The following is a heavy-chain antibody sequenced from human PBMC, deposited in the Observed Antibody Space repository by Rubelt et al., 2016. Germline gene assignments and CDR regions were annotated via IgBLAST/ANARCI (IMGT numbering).Heavy chain of an antibody. CDR2: TYYKSKWYN. Sequence: VSSNSATWIWIRQSPSRGLEWLGRTYYKSKWYNDYAVSVKSRISINPDTSKNQFSLKLSSVTAADTAVYYCARGRLGYGMDVWGQGTTVTVSS. CDR3: ARGRLGYGMDV. V-gene: IGHV6-1*01. D-gene: IGHD3-16*01. J-gene: IGHJ6*02. CDR1: VSSNSAT.